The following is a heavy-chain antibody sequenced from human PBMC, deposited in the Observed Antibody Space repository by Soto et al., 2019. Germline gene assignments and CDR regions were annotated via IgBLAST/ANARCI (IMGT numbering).Heavy chain of an antibody. CDR1: GGNIIDVGYC. CDR2: IYYSGST. D-gene: IGHD2-2*01. V-gene: IGHV4-31*02. J-gene: IGHJ2*01. Sequence: SVPLSHSRTVAGGNIIDVGYCWICNHQHPGKGLEWIGYIYYSGSTYYNPSLKSRVTISVDTSKNQFSLKLSSVTAADTAVYYFVSVFFQADDGIPGTVPGSAFRGNRSSDL. CDR3: VSVFFQADDGIPGTVPGSAFRGNRSSDL.